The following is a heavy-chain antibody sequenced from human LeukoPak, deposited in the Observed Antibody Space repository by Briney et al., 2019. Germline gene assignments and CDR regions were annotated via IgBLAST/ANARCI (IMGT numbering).Heavy chain of an antibody. J-gene: IGHJ4*02. Sequence: GGSLRLSCAASGFTFSDSGMHWVRQAPGKGLEWVGRIRSKANSYATAYAASVKGRFTISRDDSKNTAYLQMNSLKTEDTAVYYCTRYGDYPFDYWGQGTLVTVSS. CDR3: TRYGDYPFDY. CDR2: IRSKANSYAT. CDR1: GFTFSDSG. V-gene: IGHV3-73*01. D-gene: IGHD2-21*01.